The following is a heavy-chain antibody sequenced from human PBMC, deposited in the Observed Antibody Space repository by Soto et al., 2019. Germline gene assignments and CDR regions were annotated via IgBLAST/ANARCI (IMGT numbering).Heavy chain of an antibody. CDR2: INPSGGST. V-gene: IGHV1-46*03. J-gene: IGHJ3*02. D-gene: IGHD4-17*01. Sequence: ASVKVSCKASGYTFTSYYMHWVRQAPGQGLEWMGIINPSGGSTSYAQKFQGRVTMTRDTSTSTVYMELSSLRSEDTAVYHCARVSGAHVDAFDIWGQGTMVTVS. CDR3: ARVSGAHVDAFDI. CDR1: GYTFTSYY.